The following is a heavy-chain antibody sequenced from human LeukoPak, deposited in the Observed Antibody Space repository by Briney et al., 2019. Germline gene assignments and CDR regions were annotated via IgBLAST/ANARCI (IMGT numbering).Heavy chain of an antibody. CDR2: IYYSGST. J-gene: IGHJ5*02. D-gene: IGHD1-26*01. CDR3: ARVVGPSPPIDP. V-gene: IGHV4-39*07. Sequence: PSETLSLTCTVSGGSISSSSYYWGWIRQPPGKGLEWIGSIYYSGSTYYNPSLKSRVTISVDTSKNQFSLKLSSVTAADTAVYYCARVVGPSPPIDPWGQGTLVTVSS. CDR1: GGSISSSSYY.